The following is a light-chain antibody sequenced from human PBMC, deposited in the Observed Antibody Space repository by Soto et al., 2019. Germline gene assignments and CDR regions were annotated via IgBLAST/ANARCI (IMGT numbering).Light chain of an antibody. CDR1: QSISSW. V-gene: IGKV1-5*03. CDR2: KAS. CDR3: QQYNDNWT. Sequence: DIQMAEPPTTISASVGDRVTITCRASQSISSWLAWYQQKPGTAPKLLIYKASTLQSGVPSRFSGSGSGTEFTLTISSLQPDDSATYYCQQYNDNWTFGQGTKVDIK. J-gene: IGKJ1*01.